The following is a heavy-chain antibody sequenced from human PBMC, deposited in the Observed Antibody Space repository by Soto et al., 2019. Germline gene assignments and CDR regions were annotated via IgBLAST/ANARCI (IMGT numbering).Heavy chain of an antibody. J-gene: IGHJ4*02. CDR3: AREPSI. CDR1: GGSINSGGYY. CDR2: IYYSGST. V-gene: IGHV4-31*03. Sequence: QVQLQESGPGLVKPSQTLSLTCTVSGGSINSGGYYWTWIRQPPGKGLEWIGYIYYSGSTYYNPSRKSRVTTSVDASKNQFTRKLSSVTAADTAVYSCAREPSIWGPGTRVTVSS.